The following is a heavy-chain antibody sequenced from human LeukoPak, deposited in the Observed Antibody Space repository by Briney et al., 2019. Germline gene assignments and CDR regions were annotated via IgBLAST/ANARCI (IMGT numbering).Heavy chain of an antibody. D-gene: IGHD6-19*01. Sequence: SETLSLTCAVYGGSFSGYYWSWIRQPPGKGLEWIGVINHIGSTNYNPSLKSRVTISVDTSKNQFSLKLSSVTAADTAVYYCARESPGYSSGWYVFSDYWGQGTLVTVSS. V-gene: IGHV4-34*01. CDR1: GGSFSGYY. CDR3: ARESPGYSSGWYVFSDY. J-gene: IGHJ4*02. CDR2: INHIGST.